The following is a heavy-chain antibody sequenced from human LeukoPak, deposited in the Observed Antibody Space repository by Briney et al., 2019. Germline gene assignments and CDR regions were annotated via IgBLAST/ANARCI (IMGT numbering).Heavy chain of an antibody. V-gene: IGHV3-30*18. CDR3: AKDFYYYGSGSYLSLDY. Sequence: GGSLRLSCAASGFTFSSYGMHWVRQAPGKGLEWVAVISYDGSNKYYADSVRGRFTISRDNSKNTLYLQMNSLRAEDTAVYYCAKDFYYYGSGSYLSLDYWGQGTLVTVSS. J-gene: IGHJ4*02. D-gene: IGHD3-10*01. CDR2: ISYDGSNK. CDR1: GFTFSSYG.